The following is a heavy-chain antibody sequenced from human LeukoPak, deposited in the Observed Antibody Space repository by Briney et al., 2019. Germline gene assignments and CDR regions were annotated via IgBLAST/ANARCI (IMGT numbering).Heavy chain of an antibody. D-gene: IGHD2-15*01. V-gene: IGHV3-7*01. CDR2: IKQDGSEK. Sequence: PGGSLRLSCAASGFTFSSYWMSWVRQAPGKGLEWVANIKQDGSEKYYVDSVKGRFTIPRDNAKNSLYLQMNSLRAEDTAVYYCASGPGYCSGGSCYSVYYYGMDVWGQGTTVTVSS. CDR3: ASGPGYCSGGSCYSVYYYGMDV. CDR1: GFTFSSYW. J-gene: IGHJ6*02.